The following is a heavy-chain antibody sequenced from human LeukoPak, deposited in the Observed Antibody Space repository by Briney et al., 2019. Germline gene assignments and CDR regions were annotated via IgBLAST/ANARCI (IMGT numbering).Heavy chain of an antibody. CDR3: ARVLSGSYYYTPLGKNDAFDI. D-gene: IGHD1-26*01. CDR2: IYHSGST. V-gene: IGHV4-38-2*02. CDR1: GYSISSGYY. Sequence: PSETLSLTCTVSGYSISSGYYWGWIRQPPGKGLEWIGSIYHSGSTYYNPSLKSRVTISVDTSKNQFSLKLSSVTAADTAVYYCARVLSGSYYYTPLGKNDAFDIWGQGTMVTVSP. J-gene: IGHJ3*02.